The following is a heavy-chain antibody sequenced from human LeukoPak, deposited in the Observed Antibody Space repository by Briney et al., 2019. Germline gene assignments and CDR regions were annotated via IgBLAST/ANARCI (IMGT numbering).Heavy chain of an antibody. V-gene: IGHV4-39*07. D-gene: IGHD3-10*01. J-gene: IGHJ5*02. CDR3: AREAMVWGSNWFDP. Sequence: SETLSLTCTVSGGSISSSSYYWGWIRQPPGKGLEWIGSIYYSGSTYYNPSLKSRVTISVDTSKNQFSLKLSSVTAADTAVYYCAREAMVWGSNWFDPWGQGTLVTVSS. CDR2: IYYSGST. CDR1: GGSISSSSYY.